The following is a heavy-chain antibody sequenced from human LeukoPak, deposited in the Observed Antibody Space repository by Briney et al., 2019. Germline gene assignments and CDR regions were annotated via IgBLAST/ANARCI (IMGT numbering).Heavy chain of an antibody. D-gene: IGHD4-17*01. CDR1: GFTFSSYE. CDR3: ARDYSTVTTFFDY. Sequence: GGSLRLSCAASGFTFSSYEMNWVRQAPGKGLEWVSYISSSGSTIYYADSVKGRFTISRDNAKNSLYLQMNSLRAEDTAVYYCARDYSTVTTFFDYWGQGTLVTVSS. CDR2: ISSSGSTI. V-gene: IGHV3-48*03. J-gene: IGHJ4*02.